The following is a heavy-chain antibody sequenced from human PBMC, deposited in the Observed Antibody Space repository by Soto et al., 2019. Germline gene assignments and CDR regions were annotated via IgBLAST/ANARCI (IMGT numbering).Heavy chain of an antibody. CDR2: MYKTGST. V-gene: IGHV4-59*01. CDR1: GGSISGYY. D-gene: IGHD3-10*01. Sequence: SETLSLTCTVSGGSISGYYWSWIRQPPGKGLEWIGYMYKTGSTVYNPSFKSRVTISVDTSKNQFSLKLSSVTAADTAVYYCAHFPSGLVYGMDVWGQGTTVTVSS. CDR3: AHFPSGLVYGMDV. J-gene: IGHJ6*02.